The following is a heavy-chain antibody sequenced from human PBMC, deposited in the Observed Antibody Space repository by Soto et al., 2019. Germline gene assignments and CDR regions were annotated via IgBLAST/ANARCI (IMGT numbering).Heavy chain of an antibody. V-gene: IGHV1-69*01. D-gene: IGHD4-17*01. J-gene: IGHJ4*02. CDR2: IIPIFGTA. Sequence: QVQLVQSGAEVKKPGSSVKVSCKASGGTFSSYAISWVRQAPGQGLEWMGGIIPIFGTANYAQKFQCRVTITGDESTRTAYMELSSLRSEDTAVYYCARELGIRAYGDARANDYWGQGTLVTVSS. CDR1: GGTFSSYA. CDR3: ARELGIRAYGDARANDY.